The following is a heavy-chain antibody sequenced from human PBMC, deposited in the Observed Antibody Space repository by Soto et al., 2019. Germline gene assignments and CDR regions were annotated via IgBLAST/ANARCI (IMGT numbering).Heavy chain of an antibody. CDR1: GFTFSRYA. J-gene: IGHJ6*02. CDR2: ISGNGGTT. D-gene: IGHD1-26*01. CDR3: AKEEWDRRKYYGVEV. V-gene: IGHV3-23*01. Sequence: GGSLRLSCEASGFTFSRYAMSWVRQAPGKGLEWVSTISGNGGTTYYADSVKGRFTISRDNSMNTLYLQMNSLRAEDTAVYYCAKEEWDRRKYYGVEVWGQGTTVTVTS.